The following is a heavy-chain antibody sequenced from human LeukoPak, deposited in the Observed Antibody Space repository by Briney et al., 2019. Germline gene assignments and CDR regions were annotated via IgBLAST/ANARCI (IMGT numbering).Heavy chain of an antibody. CDR1: GGSFSGYY. D-gene: IGHD3-10*01. J-gene: IGHJ4*02. CDR3: ARGRRWFVGYYFDY. V-gene: IGHV4-34*01. Sequence: SETLSLTCAVYGGSFSGYYWSWIRQPPGKGLEWIGEINHSGSTNYNPSLKSRVTISVDTSKNQFSLKLSSVTAADTAAYYCARGRRWFVGYYFDYWGQGTLVTVSS. CDR2: INHSGST.